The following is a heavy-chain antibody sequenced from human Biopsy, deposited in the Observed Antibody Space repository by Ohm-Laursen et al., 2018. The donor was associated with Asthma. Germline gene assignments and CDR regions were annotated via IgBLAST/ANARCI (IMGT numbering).Heavy chain of an antibody. J-gene: IGHJ3*01. CDR2: INAGDGNT. V-gene: IGHV1-3*01. CDR1: GYTFIHFA. CDR3: ARTHYDFLTGQVNDAFAL. D-gene: IGHD3-9*01. Sequence: GASVKASCKVYGYTFIHFAIHWVRQDPGQRLEWMGWINAGDGNTKYSQKFQGRVTITRDTSASTAYMDLRSLRSEDTAMYYCARTHYDFLTGQVNDAFALWGQGTMVTVSS.